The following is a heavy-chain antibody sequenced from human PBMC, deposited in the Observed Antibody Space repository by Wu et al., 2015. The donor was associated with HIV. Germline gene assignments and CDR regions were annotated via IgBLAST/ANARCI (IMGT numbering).Heavy chain of an antibody. CDR2: IVVGSGNT. V-gene: IGHV1-58*02. CDR1: GFTFTSSA. D-gene: IGHD3-9*01. J-gene: IGHJ6*02. CDR3: AAGPYYDILTGYFYGMDV. Sequence: QLVQSGAEVKKPGTSVKVSCKASGFTFTSSAMQWVRQARGQRLEWIGWIVVGSGNTNYAQKFQERVTITRDMSTSTAYMELSSLRSEDTAVYYCAAGPYYDILTGYFYGMDVWGQGTTVTVSS.